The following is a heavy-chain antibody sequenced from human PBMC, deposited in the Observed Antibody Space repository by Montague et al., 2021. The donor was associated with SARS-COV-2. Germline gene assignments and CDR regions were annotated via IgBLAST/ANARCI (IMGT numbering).Heavy chain of an antibody. CDR1: GFPFSSYE. J-gene: IGHJ4*02. D-gene: IGHD3-22*01. Sequence: SLRLSCAASGFPFSSYEMNWLRQAPGKGLEWVSYISSSGITIYYADSVKGRFTISRDNAKNSLYLQMNSLRAEDTAVYYCARDNYYYDTSGYPDYWGQGTLVTASS. V-gene: IGHV3-48*03. CDR2: ISSSGITI. CDR3: ARDNYYYDTSGYPDY.